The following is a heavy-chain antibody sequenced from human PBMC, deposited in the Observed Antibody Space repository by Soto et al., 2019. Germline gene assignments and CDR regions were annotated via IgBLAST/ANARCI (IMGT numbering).Heavy chain of an antibody. V-gene: IGHV1-46*01. CDR1: GYTFTSYY. J-gene: IGHJ6*02. CDR2: INPSGGST. D-gene: IGHD4-4*01. Sequence: QVQLVQSGAEVKKPGASVKVSCKASGYTFTSYYMHWVRQAPGQGLEWMGTINPSGGSTGYAQKFQGRVTTTRDTSTSTVYMEVSSLRSEDTAVYYCARELAGLTSVLYYYGMDVWGQGTTVTVSS. CDR3: ARELAGLTSVLYYYGMDV.